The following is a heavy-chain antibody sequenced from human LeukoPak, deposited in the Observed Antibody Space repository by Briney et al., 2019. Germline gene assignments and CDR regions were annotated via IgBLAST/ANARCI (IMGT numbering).Heavy chain of an antibody. CDR1: GYTFTSYY. CDR2: INPSGGST. Sequence: EASVKVSCKASGYTFTSYYMHWVRQAPGQGLEWMGIINPSGGSTSYAQKFQGRVTMTRDTSTSTVYMELSSLRSEDTAVYYCARGGRPGQDSSGYYFDYWGQGTLVTVSS. J-gene: IGHJ4*02. D-gene: IGHD3-22*01. CDR3: ARGGRPGQDSSGYYFDY. V-gene: IGHV1-46*01.